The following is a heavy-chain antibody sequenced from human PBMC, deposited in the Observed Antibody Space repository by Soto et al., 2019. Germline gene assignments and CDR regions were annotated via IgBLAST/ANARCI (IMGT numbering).Heavy chain of an antibody. CDR1: GFPFSTYS. CDR2: ISGSGTII. V-gene: IGHV3-48*02. D-gene: IGHD6-19*01. CDR3: AREGANRSGWFAY. J-gene: IGHJ5*01. Sequence: GSLRLSCVASGFPFSTYSMTWVRQSPGKELEWISFISGSGTIIFYADSLKGRFTVSSDNTKNAMYLQIHSLRDEDTAVYYCAREGANRSGWFAYWGRGTLVTVSS.